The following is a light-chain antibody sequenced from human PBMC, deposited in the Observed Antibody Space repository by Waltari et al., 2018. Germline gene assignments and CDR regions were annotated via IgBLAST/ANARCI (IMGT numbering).Light chain of an antibody. J-gene: IGKJ1*01. V-gene: IGKV3-20*01. CDR1: QSIIRY. CDR2: GAS. CDR3: QNHERLPAT. Sequence: EVVLTQSPGTLSLSPGETATLSCRASQSIIRYLVWYQQKSGQAPRLLIYGASTRATSIPDRFSGSGSGTDVSLTISRLEAEDFAVYYCQNHERLPATFGQGTKVEIK.